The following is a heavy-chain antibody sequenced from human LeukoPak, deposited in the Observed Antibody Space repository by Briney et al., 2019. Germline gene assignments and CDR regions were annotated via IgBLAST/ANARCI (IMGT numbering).Heavy chain of an antibody. CDR1: GGSISSYY. CDR3: ARGSSLPLDY. CDR2: IYYSGST. V-gene: IGHV4-59*01. D-gene: IGHD6-13*01. Sequence: ESSETLSLTCTVSGGSISSYYWSWIRQPPGKGLEWIGYIYYSGSTNYNPSLKSRVTISVDTSKNQFSLKLSSVTAADTAVYYCARGSSLPLDYWGQGTLATVSS. J-gene: IGHJ4*02.